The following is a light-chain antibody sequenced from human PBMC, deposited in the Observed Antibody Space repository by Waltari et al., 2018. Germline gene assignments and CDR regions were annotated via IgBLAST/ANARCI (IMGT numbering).Light chain of an antibody. CDR2: EVS. CDR1: SSDVGSYNL. V-gene: IGLV2-23*02. Sequence: QSALTRPASVSGSPGQSITISCTGTSSDVGSYNLVSWYQQHPGKAPKLMIYEVSKRPSRVSNRFSGSKSGNTASLTISGLQAEDEADYYCCSYAGSLVVFGGGTKLTVL. CDR3: CSYAGSLVV. J-gene: IGLJ2*01.